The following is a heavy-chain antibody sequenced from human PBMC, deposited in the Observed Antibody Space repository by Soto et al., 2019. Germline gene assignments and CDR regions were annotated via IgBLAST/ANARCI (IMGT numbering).Heavy chain of an antibody. CDR3: ARDLRGYSYGTLAYYYYGIDV. Sequence: GGSLRLSCAASGFTFSSYAMHWVRQAPGKGLEWVAVISYDGSNKYYADSVKGRFTISRDNSKNTLYLQVNSLRAEDTAVYYCARDLRGYSYGTLAYYYYGIDVWGQGTTVTVSS. CDR2: ISYDGSNK. CDR1: GFTFSSYA. J-gene: IGHJ6*02. V-gene: IGHV3-30-3*01. D-gene: IGHD5-18*01.